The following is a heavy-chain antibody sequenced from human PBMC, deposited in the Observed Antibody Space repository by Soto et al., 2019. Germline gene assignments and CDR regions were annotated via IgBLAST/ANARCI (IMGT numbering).Heavy chain of an antibody. J-gene: IGHJ5*02. CDR2: ISSSGSTI. D-gene: IGHD2-2*01. CDR3: ARGWDIVVVPAAPNWFDP. V-gene: IGHV3-11*01. CDR1: GFTFSDYY. Sequence: KTGGSLRLSCAASGFTFSDYYMSWIRQAPGKGLEWVSYISSSGSTIYYADSVKGRFTISRDNAKNSLYLQMNSLRAEDTAVYYCARGWDIVVVPAAPNWFDPWGQGTLVTVSS.